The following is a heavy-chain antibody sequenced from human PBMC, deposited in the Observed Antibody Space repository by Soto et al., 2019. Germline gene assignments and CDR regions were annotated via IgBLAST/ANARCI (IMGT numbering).Heavy chain of an antibody. D-gene: IGHD3-22*01. Sequence: ASVKLSCKASGYTFTSSGMSWVRQAPGQGLQWMGWISAHTGSSEYAQRFQGRVTMTTDRSTSTAYMELRSLRSDDTAVYYCARAVFYQGSDSRGYSFDAFDFWGPGTLVTVSS. V-gene: IGHV1-18*01. J-gene: IGHJ3*01. CDR3: ARAVFYQGSDSRGYSFDAFDF. CDR1: GYTFTSSG. CDR2: ISAHTGSS.